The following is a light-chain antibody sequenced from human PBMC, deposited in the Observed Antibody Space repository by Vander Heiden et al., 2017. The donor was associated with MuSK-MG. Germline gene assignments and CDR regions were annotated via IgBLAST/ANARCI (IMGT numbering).Light chain of an antibody. Sequence: SPVTQPRSVSGSPGHSVTISCTGTSSDVGGYNYVSWYQQHPGKAPKLMIYDVSKRPSGVPDRFSGSKSGNTASLTISGLQAEDEADYYCCSYAGSYTHVVFGGGTKLTVL. CDR2: DVS. J-gene: IGLJ2*01. CDR3: CSYAGSYTHVV. V-gene: IGLV2-11*01. CDR1: SSDVGGYNY.